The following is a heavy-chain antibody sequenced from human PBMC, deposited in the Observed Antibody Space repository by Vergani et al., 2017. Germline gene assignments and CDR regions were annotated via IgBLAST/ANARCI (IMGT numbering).Heavy chain of an antibody. CDR1: GYTLTELS. V-gene: IGHV1-24*01. D-gene: IGHD1-26*01. CDR3: ATLGGGSYELGVGGRY. Sequence: QVQLVQSGAEVKKPGASVKVSCKVSGYTLTELSMHWVRQAPGKGLEWMGGFDPEDGETIYAQKFQGRVTMTEDTSTDTAYMALSSLRSEDTAVYYCATLGGGSYELGVGGRYWGQGTLVTVSS. J-gene: IGHJ4*02. CDR2: FDPEDGET.